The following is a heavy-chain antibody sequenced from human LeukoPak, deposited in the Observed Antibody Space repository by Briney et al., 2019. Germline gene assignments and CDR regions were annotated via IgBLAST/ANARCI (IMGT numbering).Heavy chain of an antibody. J-gene: IGHJ6*03. CDR1: GYTFTSYY. D-gene: IGHD3-3*01. CDR3: ARDGVLRFLENYYMDV. V-gene: IGHV1-46*01. CDR2: INPSGGST. Sequence: ASVKVSCKASGYTFTSYYMHWVRQAPGQGLEWMGIINPSGGSTSYARKFQGRVTMTRDTSTSTVYMELSSLRSEDTAVYYCARDGVLRFLENYYMDVWGKGTTVTVSS.